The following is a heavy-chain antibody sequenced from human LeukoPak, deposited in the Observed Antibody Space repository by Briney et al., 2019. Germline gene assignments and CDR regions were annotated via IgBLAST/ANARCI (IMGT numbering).Heavy chain of an antibody. Sequence: SETLSLTCTVSGGSISSGSYYWSWIRQPAGKGLEWIGRIYTSGSTNYNPSLKSRVTMSVDTSKNQFSLKLSSVTAADTAVYYCAREGGRYYYDSSGYRWYFDYWGQGTLVTVSS. V-gene: IGHV4-61*02. J-gene: IGHJ4*02. CDR3: AREGGRYYYDSSGYRWYFDY. CDR1: GGSISSGSYY. D-gene: IGHD3-22*01. CDR2: IYTSGST.